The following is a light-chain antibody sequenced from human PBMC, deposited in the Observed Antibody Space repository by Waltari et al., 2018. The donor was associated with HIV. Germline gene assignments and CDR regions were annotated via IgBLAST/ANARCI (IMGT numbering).Light chain of an antibody. V-gene: IGKV4-1*01. J-gene: IGKJ2*01. CDR1: QSILYSSNNKNY. CDR2: WAS. CDR3: QQYYTTPYT. Sequence: DIVMTQSPDSLAVSLGGRATINCKSSQSILYSSNNKNYLAWYQQKPGQPPKLLIYWASTRESGVPDRFSGSGSGTDFTLTISSLQAADVAVYYCQQYYTTPYTFGQGTKLEIK.